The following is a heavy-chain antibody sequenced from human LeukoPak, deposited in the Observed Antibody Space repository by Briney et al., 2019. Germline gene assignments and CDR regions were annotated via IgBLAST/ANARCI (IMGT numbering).Heavy chain of an antibody. Sequence: SVKVSCKASGGTFRSYAISWVRQAPGQGLEWMGGIIPIFGTANCAQKFQGRVTITADETTIPAYMELSSLRSEDTAVYYCASSSSSHYYFDHWGQGTLVTVSS. CDR3: ASSSSSHYYFDH. CDR2: IIPIFGTA. J-gene: IGHJ4*02. V-gene: IGHV1-69*01. CDR1: GGTFRSYA. D-gene: IGHD6-6*01.